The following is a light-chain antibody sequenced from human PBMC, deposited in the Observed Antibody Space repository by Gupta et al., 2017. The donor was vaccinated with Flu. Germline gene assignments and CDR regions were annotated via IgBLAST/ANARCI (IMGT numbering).Light chain of an antibody. Sequence: ERATLSCRASQSVSSNYLAWYQQKPGQSPRLLIYGASTRTTGVADRFSGSGSGTDFTLTISRLEAEDFAVYYCQQYGLSPKTFGQGTKVEVK. J-gene: IGKJ1*01. V-gene: IGKV3-20*01. CDR1: QSVSSNY. CDR3: QQYGLSPKT. CDR2: GAS.